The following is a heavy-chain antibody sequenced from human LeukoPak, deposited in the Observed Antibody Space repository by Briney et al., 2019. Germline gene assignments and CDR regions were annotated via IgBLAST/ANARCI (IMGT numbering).Heavy chain of an antibody. V-gene: IGHV3-49*04. CDR3: TRGDLYGSGSYYNYGMDV. Sequence: GGSLRLTCTASGFTFGDYAMSWVRQAPGKGLEWVGFIRSKAYGGTTEYAASVKGRFTISRDDSKSIAYLQMNSLKTEDTAVYYCTRGDLYGSGSYYNYGMDVWGQGTTVTVSS. D-gene: IGHD3-10*01. J-gene: IGHJ6*02. CDR1: GFTFGDYA. CDR2: IRSKAYGGTT.